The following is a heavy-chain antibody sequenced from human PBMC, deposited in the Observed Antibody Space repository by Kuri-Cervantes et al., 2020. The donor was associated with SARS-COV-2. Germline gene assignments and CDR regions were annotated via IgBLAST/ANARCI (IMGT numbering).Heavy chain of an antibody. CDR1: GFTFSSYA. Sequence: GESLKISCAASGFTFSSYAMSWVRQAPGKGLVWVSRINSDGSSTSYADSAKGRFTISRDNAKNTLYLQMNSLRAEDTAVYYCARDLTLGYCSGGSCYYYYYGMDVWGQGTTVTISS. CDR2: INSDGSST. V-gene: IGHV3-74*01. D-gene: IGHD2-15*01. CDR3: ARDLTLGYCSGGSCYYYYYGMDV. J-gene: IGHJ6*02.